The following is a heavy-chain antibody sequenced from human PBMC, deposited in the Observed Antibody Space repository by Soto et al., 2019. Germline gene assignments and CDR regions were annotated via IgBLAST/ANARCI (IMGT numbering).Heavy chain of an antibody. CDR3: ARPSIKRWFDP. CDR1: GGSFSGYY. Sequence: PSETLSLTCAVYGGSFSGYYWSWIRQPPGKGLEWIGEINHSGSTNYNPSLKSRVTISVDTSKNQFSLKLSSVTAADTAVYYCARPSIKRWFDPWGQGTLVTVSS. D-gene: IGHD3-10*01. CDR2: INHSGST. J-gene: IGHJ5*02. V-gene: IGHV4-34*01.